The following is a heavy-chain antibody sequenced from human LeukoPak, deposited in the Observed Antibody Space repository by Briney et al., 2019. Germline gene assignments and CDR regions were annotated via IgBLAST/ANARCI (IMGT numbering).Heavy chain of an antibody. V-gene: IGHV3-74*01. CDR1: GFTFSSYW. CDR3: ARGDPYYYDSSGYRFDY. J-gene: IGHJ4*02. D-gene: IGHD3-22*01. Sequence: GGSLRLSCAASGFTFSSYWMHWVRQAPGKGLVWVSRINSDGSSTSYADSVEGRFTISRDNAKNTLYLQMNSLRAEDTAVYYCARGDPYYYDSSGYRFDYWGQGTLVTVSS. CDR2: INSDGSST.